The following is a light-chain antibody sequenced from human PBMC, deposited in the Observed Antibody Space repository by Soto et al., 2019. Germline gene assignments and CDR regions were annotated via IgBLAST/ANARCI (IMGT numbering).Light chain of an antibody. CDR1: QSVNSN. CDR3: QQYNNWPLL. Sequence: EIVMTQSPATLSVSPGERATLSCRASQSVNSNLAWYQQQPGQAPRLLIYGASTRATGIPARFSGSGSGTEFTLTISSLQSEDFAVYYCQQYNNWPLLFGQGTKVEIK. J-gene: IGKJ1*01. V-gene: IGKV3-15*01. CDR2: GAS.